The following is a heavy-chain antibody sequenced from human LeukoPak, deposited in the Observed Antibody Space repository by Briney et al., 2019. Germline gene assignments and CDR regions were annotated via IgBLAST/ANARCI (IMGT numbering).Heavy chain of an antibody. CDR2: IYYSVTT. J-gene: IGHJ3*02. CDR3: ARYVNDNGDRHAFDI. CDR1: GGSFSSRSYY. Sequence: SETLSLTCSVTGGSFSSRSYYWGWIRQPPGKGLEWIGSIYYSVTTYYNPSLKSRVTISVDTSKNQFSLKLSSVTAAVTAMYFCARYVNDNGDRHAFDIWGQGTMVTVSS. D-gene: IGHD4-17*01. V-gene: IGHV4-39*01.